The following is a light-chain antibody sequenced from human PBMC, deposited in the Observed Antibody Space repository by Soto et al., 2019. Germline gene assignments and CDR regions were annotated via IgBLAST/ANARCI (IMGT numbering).Light chain of an antibody. V-gene: IGKV1-39*01. J-gene: IGKJ5*01. Sequence: DIQMTQSPSSLSASVGDRVTITCRASQSLSSYLNWYQQKPGKAPKLLIYAASSLQSGVPSRFSGSVSGTDFTLTISSLQPEDFATYSCQQSYSTPITFGQGTRLEIK. CDR1: QSLSSY. CDR3: QQSYSTPIT. CDR2: AAS.